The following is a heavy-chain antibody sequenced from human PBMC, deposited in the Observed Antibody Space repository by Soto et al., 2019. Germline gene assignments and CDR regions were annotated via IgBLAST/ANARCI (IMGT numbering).Heavy chain of an antibody. J-gene: IGHJ5*02. CDR1: GYSFAGYW. V-gene: IGHV5-10-1*01. Sequence: RGESLEIACKGSGYSFAGYWITWVRQKPGQGLEWMGRIDPSDYQTYYSPSFRGHVTISVTKSITTVFLQWSRLRSDDTAMYYCAKAAQTRYNSNDLGNWFDPWGQGTLVTVSS. CDR2: IDPSDYQT. CDR3: AKAAQTRYNSNDLGNWFDP. D-gene: IGHD1-1*01.